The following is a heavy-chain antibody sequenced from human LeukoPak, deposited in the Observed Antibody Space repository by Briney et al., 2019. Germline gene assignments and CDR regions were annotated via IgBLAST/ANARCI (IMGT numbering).Heavy chain of an antibody. CDR3: AKGSPLFDY. Sequence: GGSLRLSCAASGFSFNSYAMSWVRQAPGKGLEWVSAISGSGGRTYYADSVKGRFTISRDSSKNTLYLQMNSLRAEDTAVYYCAKGSPLFDYWGQGTLVTVSS. CDR2: ISGSGGRT. V-gene: IGHV3-23*01. CDR1: GFSFNSYA. J-gene: IGHJ4*02.